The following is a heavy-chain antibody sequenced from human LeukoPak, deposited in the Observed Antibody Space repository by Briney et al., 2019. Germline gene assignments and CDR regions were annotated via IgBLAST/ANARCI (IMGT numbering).Heavy chain of an antibody. CDR3: ARNRSVTATPGFDH. CDR2: IYHSGST. V-gene: IGHV4-38-2*01. J-gene: IGHJ4*02. CDR1: GYSIRSGDY. Sequence: PSETLSLTCAFSGYSIRSGDYWGWIRQSPGKGLEWIGSIYHSGSTHYNPSLKSRVTISVDTSKSQFSLMLSSVTAADTAVYYCARNRSVTATPGFDHWGQGTLVTVSS. D-gene: IGHD2-21*02.